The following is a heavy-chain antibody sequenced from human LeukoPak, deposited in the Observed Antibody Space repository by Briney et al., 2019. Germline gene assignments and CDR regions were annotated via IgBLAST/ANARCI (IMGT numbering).Heavy chain of an antibody. CDR2: ISGSGGST. CDR3: AKWGSGYYFIGDYFDY. Sequence: GGSLRLSCAASGFTFSSYAMSWVRQAPGKGLEWVSAISGSGGSTYYADSVKGRFTISRDNSKNTLYLQMNSLRAEDTAVYYYAKWGSGYYFIGDYFDYWGQGTLVTVSS. V-gene: IGHV3-23*01. CDR1: GFTFSSYA. D-gene: IGHD3-22*01. J-gene: IGHJ4*02.